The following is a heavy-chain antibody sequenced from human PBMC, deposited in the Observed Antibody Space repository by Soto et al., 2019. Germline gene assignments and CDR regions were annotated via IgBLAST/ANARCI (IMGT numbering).Heavy chain of an antibody. CDR3: GGGMVQGYYYGMDV. CDR1: GGSIISSSYY. D-gene: IGHD3-10*01. Sequence: PSETLSLTCTVSGGSIISSSYYWVLIRQPPGKGLEWIGSIYYSGSTYYNPSLKSRVTISVDTSKNQFSLKLSSVTAADTAVYYCGGGMVQGYYYGMDVWGQGTTVTVSS. J-gene: IGHJ6*02. CDR2: IYYSGST. V-gene: IGHV4-39*01.